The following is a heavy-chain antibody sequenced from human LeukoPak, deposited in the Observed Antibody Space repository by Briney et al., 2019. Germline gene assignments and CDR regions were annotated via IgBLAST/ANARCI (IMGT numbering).Heavy chain of an antibody. V-gene: IGHV3-21*01. J-gene: IGHJ4*02. CDR2: ISSSSSYI. CDR1: GFTFSSYS. Sequence: TGGSLRLSCAASGFTFSSYSMNWVRQAPGKGLEWVSSISSSSSYIYYADSVKGRFTISRDNAKNSLYLQMNSLRAEDTAVYYCAGGGRIQLWRRNSNFDYWGQGTLVTVSS. D-gene: IGHD5-18*01. CDR3: AGGGRIQLWRRNSNFDY.